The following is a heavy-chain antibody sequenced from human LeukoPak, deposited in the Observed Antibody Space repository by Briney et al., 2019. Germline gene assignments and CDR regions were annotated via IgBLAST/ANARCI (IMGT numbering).Heavy chain of an antibody. CDR2: INHSGST. D-gene: IGHD2-2*01. J-gene: IGHJ4*02. V-gene: IGHV4-34*01. Sequence: PSETLSLTCAVYGGSFSGYYWSWIRQPPGKGLEWIGEINHSGSTNYNPSLKSRVTISVDTSKNQFSLKLSSVTAADTAVYYCARGGRVYCGSTSCYGSLAYWGQGTLVTVSS. CDR1: GGSFSGYY. CDR3: ARGGRVYCGSTSCYGSLAY.